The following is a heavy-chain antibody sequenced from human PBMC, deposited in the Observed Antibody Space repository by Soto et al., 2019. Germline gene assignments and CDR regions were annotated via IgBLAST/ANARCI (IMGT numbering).Heavy chain of an antibody. CDR3: ARDKSVDFWSGYKGPFDY. CDR1: GFTFSSYW. Sequence: GGSLRLSCAASGFTFSSYWMHWVRQAPGKGLVWVAVMSYDGSNKYYADSVKGRFTISRDNSKNTLYLQMNSLRAEDTAVYYCARDKSVDFWSGYKGPFDYWGQGTLVTVSS. D-gene: IGHD3-3*01. V-gene: IGHV3-30-3*01. J-gene: IGHJ4*02. CDR2: MSYDGSNK.